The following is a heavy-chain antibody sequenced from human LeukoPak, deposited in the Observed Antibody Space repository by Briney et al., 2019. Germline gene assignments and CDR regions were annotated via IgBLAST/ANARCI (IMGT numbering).Heavy chain of an antibody. J-gene: IGHJ4*02. CDR2: ISNSGSST. V-gene: IGHV3-23*01. CDR3: AKDRGSGSGSYTWGIFDC. D-gene: IGHD3-10*01. CDR1: GFTFSSYA. Sequence: GGSLRLSCAASGFTFSSYAMSWVRQAPGKGPEWVSGISNSGSSTVYADSVQGRFAISRDNSKNTLYLQMNILRAEDTAVYYCAKDRGSGSGSYTWGIFDCWGQGTLVTVSS.